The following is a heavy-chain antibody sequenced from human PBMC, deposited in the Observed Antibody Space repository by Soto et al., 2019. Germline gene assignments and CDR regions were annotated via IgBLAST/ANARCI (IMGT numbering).Heavy chain of an antibody. J-gene: IGHJ4*02. D-gene: IGHD6-19*01. Sequence: EVQLVESGGGLVKPGGSLRLSCAASGFTFSNAWMSWVRQAPGKGLEWVGRIKSKTDGGTTDYAAPVKGRFTISRDDSKNTLYLQMNSLKTEDTAVYYCTTVDWQWLVLYYFDYWGQGTLVTVSS. CDR2: IKSKTDGGTT. CDR1: GFTFSNAW. V-gene: IGHV3-15*01. CDR3: TTVDWQWLVLYYFDY.